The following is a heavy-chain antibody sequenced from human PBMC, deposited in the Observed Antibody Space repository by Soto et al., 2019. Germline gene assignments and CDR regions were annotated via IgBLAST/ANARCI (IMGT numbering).Heavy chain of an antibody. J-gene: IGHJ3*02. CDR3: VHRRRNPYYYNSGGALDI. D-gene: IGHD3-10*01. CDR2: IYWDDDK. V-gene: IGHV2-5*02. CDR1: GFSLSTTGVC. Sequence: QITLKESGPTLVKPTQTLTLTCTFSGFSLSTTGVCVGWIRQPPGKALEWLALIYWDDDKRYSPSLKSRLTTTKDTSSNPVDLTMSNTVTVDTATHYSVHRRRNPYYYNSGGALDIWGQGTMVTVSS.